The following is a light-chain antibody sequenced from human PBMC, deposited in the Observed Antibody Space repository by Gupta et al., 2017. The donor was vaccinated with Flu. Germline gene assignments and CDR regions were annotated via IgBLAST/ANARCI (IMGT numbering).Light chain of an antibody. J-gene: IGLJ3*02. CDR2: EVS. Sequence: QSALTQPAFVSGSPGQSITISCTGTSSEVGGYNYVSWYQQHPGRAPKLMIYEVSNRPSGVSNRFSGSKSGNTASLTISGLQAEDEADYYCSSYTSSSTSLVFGGGTKLSVL. CDR1: SSEVGGYNY. CDR3: SSYTSSSTSLV. V-gene: IGLV2-14*01.